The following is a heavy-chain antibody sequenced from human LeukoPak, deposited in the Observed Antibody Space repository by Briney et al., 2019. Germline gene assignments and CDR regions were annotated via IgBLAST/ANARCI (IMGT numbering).Heavy chain of an antibody. CDR2: IYTSGST. D-gene: IGHD6-13*01. CDR3: ARETSGIDI. J-gene: IGHJ3*02. CDR1: GGSISSGSDY. Sequence: PSETLSLTCTVSGGSISSGSDYWSWIRQPAGKGLEWIGRIYTSGSTNYNPSLKSRVTISVDTSKNQFSLKLSSVTAADTAVCYCARETSGIDIWGQGTMVTVSS. V-gene: IGHV4-61*02.